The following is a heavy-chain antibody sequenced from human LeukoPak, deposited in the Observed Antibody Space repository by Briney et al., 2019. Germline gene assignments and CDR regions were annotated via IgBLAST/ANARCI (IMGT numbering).Heavy chain of an antibody. J-gene: IGHJ6*03. D-gene: IGHD2-2*01. CDR1: GGSFSGYF. CDR3: ARGRGVVVPAAIYYYYYMDV. CDR2: INHSGST. Sequence: SETLSLTCAVYGGSFSGYFWSWIRQPPGKGLEWIGEINHSGSTNYNPSLKSRVTISVDTSKNQFSLKLSSVTAADTAVYYCARGRGVVVPAAIYYYYYMDVWGKGTTVTVSS. V-gene: IGHV4-34*01.